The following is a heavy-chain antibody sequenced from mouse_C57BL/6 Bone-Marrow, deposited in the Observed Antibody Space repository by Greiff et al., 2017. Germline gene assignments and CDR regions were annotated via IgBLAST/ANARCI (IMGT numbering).Heavy chain of an antibody. D-gene: IGHD2-4*01. CDR1: GFTFSSYA. CDR3: ARGGGLRWFAY. V-gene: IGHV5-4*03. Sequence: EVKVEESGGGLVKPGGSLKLSCAASGFTFSSYAMSWVRQTPEKRLEWVATISDGGSYTYYPDNVKGRFTISRDNAKNNLYLQMSHLKSEDTAMYYCARGGGLRWFAYWGQGTLVTVSA. CDR2: ISDGGSYT. J-gene: IGHJ3*01.